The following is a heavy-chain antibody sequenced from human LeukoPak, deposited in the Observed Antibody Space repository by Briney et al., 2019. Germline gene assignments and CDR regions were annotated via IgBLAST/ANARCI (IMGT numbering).Heavy chain of an antibody. CDR3: ARDIVVVVAATGRGLNWFDP. D-gene: IGHD2-15*01. J-gene: IGHJ5*02. V-gene: IGHV1-69*06. Sequence: EASVTVSCKASGGTFSSYAISWVRQAPGQGLEWMGGIIPIFGTANYAQKFQGRVTITADKSTSTAYMELSSLRSEDTAVYYCARDIVVVVAATGRGLNWFDPWGQGTLVTVSS. CDR2: IIPIFGTA. CDR1: GGTFSSYA.